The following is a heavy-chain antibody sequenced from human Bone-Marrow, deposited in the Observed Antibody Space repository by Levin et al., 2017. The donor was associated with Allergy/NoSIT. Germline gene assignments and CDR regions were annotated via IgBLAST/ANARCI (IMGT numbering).Heavy chain of an antibody. CDR1: GGSFSGYY. CDR3: ASSRAYRGYDGADYFDN. D-gene: IGHD5-12*01. CDR2: INHSGST. J-gene: IGHJ4*02. Sequence: SETLSLTCAVYGGSFSGYYWTWIRQPPGKGLEWIGEINHSGSTNYNPSLKSRVTTSLDTSNNQFSLKLSSVTAADTAVYYCASSRAYRGYDGADYFDNWGQGTLVTVSS. V-gene: IGHV4-34*01.